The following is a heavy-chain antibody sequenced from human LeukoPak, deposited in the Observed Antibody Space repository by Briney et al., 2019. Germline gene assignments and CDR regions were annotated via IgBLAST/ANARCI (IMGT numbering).Heavy chain of an antibody. CDR3: SRVDYYDSSVLPDY. V-gene: IGHV3-48*03. J-gene: IGHJ4*02. Sequence: GGSLRLSCAASGFTFSSYEMNWVRQAPGKGLEWVSYISSSGSTIYYADSVKGRFTISRDNPKNSLYMQMNGLRAEDTAVYYCSRVDYYDSSVLPDYWGQGTLVTVSS. CDR2: ISSSGSTI. CDR1: GFTFSSYE. D-gene: IGHD3-22*01.